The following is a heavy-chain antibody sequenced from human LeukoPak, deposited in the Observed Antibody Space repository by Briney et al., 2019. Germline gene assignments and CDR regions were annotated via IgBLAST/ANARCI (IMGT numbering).Heavy chain of an antibody. D-gene: IGHD3-22*01. V-gene: IGHV3-33*01. Sequence: PGGSLRLSCAASGFTFSSYGMHWVRQAPGKGLEWVAVIWYDGSNKYYADSVKGRFTISRDNSKNTLYLQMNSLRAEDTAVYYCATCRFTKRSSGYSGRDDAFDIWGQGTMVTVSS. CDR2: IWYDGSNK. J-gene: IGHJ3*02. CDR3: ATCRFTKRSSGYSGRDDAFDI. CDR1: GFTFSSYG.